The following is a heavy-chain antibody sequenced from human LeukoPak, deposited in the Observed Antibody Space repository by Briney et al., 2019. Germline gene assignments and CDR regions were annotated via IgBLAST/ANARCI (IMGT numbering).Heavy chain of an antibody. CDR3: AAKIVGATPSYYFDY. CDR1: GGSISSSSYY. CDR2: IYHSGST. V-gene: IGHV4-39*07. J-gene: IGHJ4*02. D-gene: IGHD1-26*01. Sequence: PSETLSLTCTVSGGSISSSSYYWGWIRQPPGKGLEWIGSIYHSGSTYYNPSLKSRVTISVDTSKNQFSLKLSSVTAADTAVYYCAAKIVGATPSYYFDYWGQGTLVTVSS.